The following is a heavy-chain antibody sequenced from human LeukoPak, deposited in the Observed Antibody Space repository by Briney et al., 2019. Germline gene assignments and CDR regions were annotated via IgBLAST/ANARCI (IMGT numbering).Heavy chain of an antibody. V-gene: IGHV3-49*03. CDR3: TRHGMITFGGVIVPGAFDI. Sequence: GGSLSFSCTAAGFTFGDYAMRWFRQAPGKGLGWGVFLRSKAYGGTTEYAASVKGRFTISRDDSKSIAYLQMNSLKTEDTAVYYCTRHGMITFGGVIVPGAFDIWGQGTMVTVSS. D-gene: IGHD3-16*02. J-gene: IGHJ3*02. CDR2: LRSKAYGGTT. CDR1: GFTFGDYA.